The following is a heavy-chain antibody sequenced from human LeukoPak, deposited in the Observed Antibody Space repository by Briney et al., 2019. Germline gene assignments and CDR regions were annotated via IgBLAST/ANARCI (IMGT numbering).Heavy chain of an antibody. V-gene: IGHV4-59*01. CDR2: IYYSGST. CDR1: GGSISSYY. CDR3: ARGRYYGSGS. D-gene: IGHD3-10*01. J-gene: IGHJ4*02. Sequence: PSETLSLTCTVSGGSISSYYWSWIRQPPGKGLEWIGYIYYSGSTNYNPSLKSRVTISVDTSKNQFSLKLSSVTAADMAVYYCARGRYYGSGSWGQGALVTVSS.